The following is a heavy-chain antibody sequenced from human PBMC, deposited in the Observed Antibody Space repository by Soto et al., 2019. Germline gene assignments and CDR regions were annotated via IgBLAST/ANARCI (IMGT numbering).Heavy chain of an antibody. CDR1: GGTFSSYA. J-gene: IGHJ6*02. D-gene: IGHD2-21*02. CDR2: IIPIFGTA. V-gene: IGHV1-69*06. Sequence: SVKVSCKASGGTFSSYAISWVRQAPGQGLEWMGGIIPIFGTANYAQKFQGRVTITADKSTSTAYMELSSLRSEDTAVYYCARELHCGGDCYSYYYYGMDVWGQGTTVTVSS. CDR3: ARELHCGGDCYSYYYYGMDV.